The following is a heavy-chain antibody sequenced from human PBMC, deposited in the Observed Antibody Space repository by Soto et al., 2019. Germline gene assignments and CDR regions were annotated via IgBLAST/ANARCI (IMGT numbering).Heavy chain of an antibody. J-gene: IGHJ2*01. CDR1: GFTFSSYS. Sequence: GGSLSLSCAASGFTFSSYSMNWVRQAPGKGLEWVSSISSSSSYIYYADSVKGRFTISRDNAKNTLYLQMNSLRPEDTAFFYFTKLFGKRKYENCYFDLGGRGPLVTVPS. CDR3: TKLFGKRKYENCYFDL. CDR2: ISSSSSYI. D-gene: IGHD3-16*01. V-gene: IGHV3-21*04.